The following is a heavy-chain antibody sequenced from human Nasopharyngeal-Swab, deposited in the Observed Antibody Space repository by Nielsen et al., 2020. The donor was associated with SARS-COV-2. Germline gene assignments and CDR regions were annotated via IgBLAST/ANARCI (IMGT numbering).Heavy chain of an antibody. Sequence: GGSLRLSCSASGFTFSSYSIHLVRPAPGKGLEWVAVISYDGSNKYYADSVKGRFTISRDNSKNTLYLQMNSLRAEDTAVYYCARAFGGGYYYGMDVWGQGTTVTVSS. CDR1: GFTFSSYS. CDR3: ARAFGGGYYYGMDV. V-gene: IGHV3-30-3*01. J-gene: IGHJ6*02. CDR2: ISYDGSNK. D-gene: IGHD3-10*01.